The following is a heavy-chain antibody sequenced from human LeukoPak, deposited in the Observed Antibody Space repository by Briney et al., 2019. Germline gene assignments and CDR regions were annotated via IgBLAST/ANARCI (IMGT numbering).Heavy chain of an antibody. D-gene: IGHD5-12*01. CDR3: AKDMFGYDYYYYGMDV. V-gene: IGHV3-9*01. J-gene: IGHJ6*02. CDR1: GFTFDDYA. Sequence: PGGSLRLSCAASGFTFDDYAMHWVRQAPGKGLEWVSGISWNSGSIGYADSVKGRFTIFRDNAKNSLYLQMNSLRAEDTALYYCAKDMFGYDYYYYGMDVWGQGTTVTVSS. CDR2: ISWNSGSI.